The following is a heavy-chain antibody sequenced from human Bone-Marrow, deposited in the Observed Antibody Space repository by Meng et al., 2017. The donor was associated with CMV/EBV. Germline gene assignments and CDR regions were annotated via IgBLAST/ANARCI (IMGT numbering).Heavy chain of an antibody. J-gene: IGHJ4*02. D-gene: IGHD2-2*01. CDR3: ARELGRPPYQLLFGVGYYFYY. V-gene: IGHV3-30-3*01. Sequence: GGPLRLSCAASGFTFSSYAMHWVRQAPGKGLEWVAVISYDGSNKDYADSVKGRFTISRDNSKNTLYLQMNSLSAEDTAVYYCARELGRPPYQLLFGVGYYFYYWGQGTLVTVSS. CDR2: ISYDGSNK. CDR1: GFTFSSYA.